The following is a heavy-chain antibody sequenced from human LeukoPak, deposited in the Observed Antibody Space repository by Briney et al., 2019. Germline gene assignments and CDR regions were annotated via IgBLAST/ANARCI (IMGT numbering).Heavy chain of an antibody. Sequence: PGGSLRLSCSASGFTFSSYWMSWVRQAPGKGLEWVDNIKQDGSEKYYVDSVKGRFTISRDNAKNSLYLQMNSLRAEDTAVYYCARGDEYGYYFDYWGQGTLVTVSS. CDR2: IKQDGSEK. CDR1: GFTFSSYW. V-gene: IGHV3-7*03. J-gene: IGHJ4*02. CDR3: ARGDEYGYYFDY. D-gene: IGHD2-2*01.